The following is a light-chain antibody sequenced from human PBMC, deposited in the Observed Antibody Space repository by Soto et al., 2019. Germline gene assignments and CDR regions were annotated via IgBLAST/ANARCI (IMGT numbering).Light chain of an antibody. J-gene: IGKJ1*01. CDR2: GVS. Sequence: EIVMTQSPATLSVSPGERATLSCRASQSVSSKLAWFQQKPGQAPSLLIYGVSTRATGVPVRFSGSGSGTDFTLTISSLQSEDFAVYYCQQYNNWPWTFGQGTKVDVK. V-gene: IGKV3-15*01. CDR1: QSVSSK. CDR3: QQYNNWPWT.